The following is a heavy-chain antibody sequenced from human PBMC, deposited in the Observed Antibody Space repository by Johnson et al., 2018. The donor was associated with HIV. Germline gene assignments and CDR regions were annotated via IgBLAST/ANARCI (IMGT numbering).Heavy chain of an antibody. Sequence: VQLVESGGGVVQPGRSLRLSCEASGFTFSSYPMHWVRQAPGKGLEWVGRIKSETDGGTTEYAASVKGRFTISRDDSKNSLYLQMNSLRAEDTAVYYCARPTAMVRGAFDIWGQGTMVTVSS. D-gene: IGHD5-18*01. CDR2: IKSETDGGTT. CDR1: GFTFSSYP. CDR3: ARPTAMVRGAFDI. V-gene: IGHV3-72*01. J-gene: IGHJ3*02.